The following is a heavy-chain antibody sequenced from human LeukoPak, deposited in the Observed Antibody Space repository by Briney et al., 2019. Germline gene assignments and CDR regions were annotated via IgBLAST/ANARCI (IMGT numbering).Heavy chain of an antibody. CDR2: INPNSGGT. CDR3: ASLVGAGATPGNFDY. J-gene: IGHJ4*02. D-gene: IGHD1-26*01. Sequence: ASVKVSCKASGYTFTGYYMHWVRQAPGQGLEWMGWINPNSGGTSYAQKFQGRVTMTRDTSISTAYMELSRLRSDDTAVYYCASLVGAGATPGNFDYWGQGTLVTVSS. CDR1: GYTFTGYY. V-gene: IGHV1-2*02.